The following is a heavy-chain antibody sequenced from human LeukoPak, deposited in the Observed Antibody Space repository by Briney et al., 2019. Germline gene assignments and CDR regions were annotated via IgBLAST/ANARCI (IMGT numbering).Heavy chain of an antibody. D-gene: IGHD3/OR15-3a*01. CDR1: GGTFSNYA. J-gene: IGHJ6*03. CDR2: IIPIFGTA. CDR3: ARSLFRTSGGYYYMDV. V-gene: IGHV1-69*05. Sequence: SVKVSCKASGGTFSNYAISWVRQAPGQGLEWMGRIIPIFGTADYAQKFQGRVTITTDESTSTAYMELSSPTSEDTAVYYCARSLFRTSGGYYYMDVWDKGTTVTVSS.